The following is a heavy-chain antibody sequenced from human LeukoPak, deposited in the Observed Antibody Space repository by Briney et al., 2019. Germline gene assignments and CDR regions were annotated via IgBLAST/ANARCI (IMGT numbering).Heavy chain of an antibody. V-gene: IGHV4-34*01. J-gene: IGHJ5*02. Sequence: SETLSLTCAVYGGSFSGYYWSWIRQPPGKGLEWIGEINHSGSTNYNPSLKSRVTISVDTSKNQFSLKLSSVTAADTAVYYCARDQENYDFWSGLDPWGQGTLVTVSS. CDR2: INHSGST. CDR1: GGSFSGYY. D-gene: IGHD3-3*01. CDR3: ARDQENYDFWSGLDP.